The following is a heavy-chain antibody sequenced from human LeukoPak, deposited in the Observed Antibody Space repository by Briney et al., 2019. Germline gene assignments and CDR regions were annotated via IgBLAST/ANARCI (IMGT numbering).Heavy chain of an antibody. V-gene: IGHV3-23*01. CDR1: GFTFSSYA. CDR3: AKDRPGYCSGGSCYLGATYYYGMDV. D-gene: IGHD2-15*01. J-gene: IGHJ6*02. Sequence: GGSLRLSCAASGFTFSSYAMSWVRQAPGKGLEWVSAISGSGGSTYYADSVKGRFTISRDNSKNTLYLQMNSLRAEDTAVYYCAKDRPGYCSGGSCYLGATYYYGMDVWGQGTTVTVSS. CDR2: ISGSGGST.